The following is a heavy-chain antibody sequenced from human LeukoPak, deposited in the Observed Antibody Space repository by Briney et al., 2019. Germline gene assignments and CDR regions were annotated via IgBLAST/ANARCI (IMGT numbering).Heavy chain of an antibody. D-gene: IGHD5-24*01. CDR1: GFTFTNFE. Sequence: GGSLRLSCAASGFTFTNFEMNWVRQAPGKGLEWVSYISYSGSTTSYADSVKGRFTISRDNAKNSLFLQMNSLRAEDTAVYYCARIRGDGSTFDYWGQGTLVTVSS. CDR2: ISYSGSTT. J-gene: IGHJ4*02. CDR3: ARIRGDGSTFDY. V-gene: IGHV3-48*03.